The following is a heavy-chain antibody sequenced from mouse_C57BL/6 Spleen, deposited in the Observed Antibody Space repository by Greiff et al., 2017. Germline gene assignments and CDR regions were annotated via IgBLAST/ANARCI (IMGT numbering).Heavy chain of an antibody. CDR1: GFTFSDYY. Sequence: EVQVVESEGGLVQPGSSMKLSCTASGFTFSDYYMAWVRQVPEKGLEWVANINYDGSSTYYLDSLKSRFIISRDNAKNILYLQMSSLKSEDTATYYCARAYGSRWYFDVWGTGTTVTVSS. CDR2: INYDGSST. J-gene: IGHJ1*03. CDR3: ARAYGSRWYFDV. V-gene: IGHV5-16*01. D-gene: IGHD1-1*01.